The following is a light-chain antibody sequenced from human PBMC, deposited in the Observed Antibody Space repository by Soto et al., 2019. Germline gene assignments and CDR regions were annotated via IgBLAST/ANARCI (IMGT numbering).Light chain of an antibody. V-gene: IGLV2-8*01. CDR1: SSDVGGYNY. J-gene: IGLJ1*01. CDR3: SSYAGSNKV. CDR2: EVS. Sequence: SGLTQPPPASGSPGQSVTFSCTGTSSDVGGYNYVSWYQQHPGKAPKLMIYEVSKRPSGVPDRFSGSKSGNTASLTVSGLQAEDEADYYCSSYAGSNKVFGTGTKVTVL.